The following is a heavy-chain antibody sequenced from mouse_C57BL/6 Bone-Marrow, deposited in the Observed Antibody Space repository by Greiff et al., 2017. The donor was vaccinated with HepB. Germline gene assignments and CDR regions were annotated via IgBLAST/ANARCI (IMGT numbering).Heavy chain of an antibody. Sequence: QVQLQQSGPELVKPGASVKISCKASGYAFSSSWMNWVKQRPGKGLEWIGRIYPGDGDTNYNGKFKGKATLTADKSSSTAYMQLSSLTSEDSAVYFFAREEFYDCYYLYYFDYWGQGTTLTVSS. J-gene: IGHJ2*01. CDR1: GYAFSSSW. V-gene: IGHV1-82*01. CDR2: IYPGDGDT. D-gene: IGHD2-3*01. CDR3: AREEFYDCYYLYYFDY.